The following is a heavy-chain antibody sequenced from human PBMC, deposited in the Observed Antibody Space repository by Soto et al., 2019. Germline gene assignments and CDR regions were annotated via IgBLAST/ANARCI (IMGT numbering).Heavy chain of an antibody. CDR1: GGSISSSSYY. CDR3: ASPGGERRPLGY. D-gene: IGHD3-16*01. V-gene: IGHV4-39*01. Sequence: QLQLQESGPGLVKPSETLSLTCTVSGGSISSSSYYWGWIRQPPGKGLEWIGSIYYSGSTYYNPSLKSRVTISVETSTNQFSLKLSSVTAADTAVYYCASPGGERRPLGYWGQGTLVTVSS. CDR2: IYYSGST. J-gene: IGHJ4*02.